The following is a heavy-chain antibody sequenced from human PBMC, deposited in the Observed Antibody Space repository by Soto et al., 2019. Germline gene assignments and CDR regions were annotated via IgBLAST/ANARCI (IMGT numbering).Heavy chain of an antibody. CDR1: GFTFSSYW. V-gene: IGHV3-74*01. D-gene: IGHD1-7*01. J-gene: IGHJ4*02. CDR2: IKTDGSIT. Sequence: PGGSLRLSCAASGFTFSSYWMYWVRQAPGKGLMWVSRIKTDGSITSYADSVKGRFTVSRDNARDMLYLQMNSLRAEDTAVYYCAKDMNSVPEYWGQGTLVTVSS. CDR3: AKDMNSVPEY.